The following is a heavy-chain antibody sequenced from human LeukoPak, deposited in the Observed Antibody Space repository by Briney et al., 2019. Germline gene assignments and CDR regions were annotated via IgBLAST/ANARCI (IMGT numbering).Heavy chain of an antibody. J-gene: IGHJ3*02. V-gene: IGHV3-23*01. CDR2: ISGSGGST. Sequence: GGSLRLSCAASGFTFSSYAMSWVRQAPGKGLEWVSAISGSGGSTYYADSVKGRFTISRDNSKNTLYLQMNSLRAEDTAVYYCAKSRYDSSGYYYDFIDAFDIWGQGTMVTVPS. CDR3: AKSRYDSSGYYYDFIDAFDI. D-gene: IGHD3-22*01. CDR1: GFTFSSYA.